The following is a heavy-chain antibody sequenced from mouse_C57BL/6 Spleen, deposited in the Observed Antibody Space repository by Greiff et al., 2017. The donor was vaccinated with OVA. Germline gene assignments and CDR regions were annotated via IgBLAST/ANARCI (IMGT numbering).Heavy chain of an antibody. CDR3: TRRSWDY. Sequence: VKVVESGAELVRPGASVTLSCKASGYTFTDYEMHWVKQTPVHGLEWIGAIDPETGGTAYNQKFKGKAILTADKSSSTAYMELRSLTSEDSAVYYCTRRSWDYWGQGTTLTVSS. CDR1: GYTFTDYE. V-gene: IGHV1-15*01. CDR2: IDPETGGT. J-gene: IGHJ2*01.